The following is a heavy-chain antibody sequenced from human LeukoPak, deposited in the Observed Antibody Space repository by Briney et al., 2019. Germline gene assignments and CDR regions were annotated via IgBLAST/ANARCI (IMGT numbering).Heavy chain of an antibody. D-gene: IGHD5-18*01. Sequence: SETLSLTCTVSGYSISSGYYWGWIRQPPGKGLEWIGSIYHSGSTYYNPSLKSRVTISVDTSKNQFSLKLSSVTAADTAVYYCARDSVDTANYFDYWGQGTLVTVSS. CDR1: GYSISSGYY. CDR2: IYHSGST. J-gene: IGHJ4*02. V-gene: IGHV4-38-2*02. CDR3: ARDSVDTANYFDY.